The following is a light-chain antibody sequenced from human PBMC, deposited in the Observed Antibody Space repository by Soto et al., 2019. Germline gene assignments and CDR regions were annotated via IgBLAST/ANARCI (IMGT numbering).Light chain of an antibody. CDR1: QSVSSN. V-gene: IGKV3-15*01. CDR2: GAS. J-gene: IGKJ4*01. CDR3: QQYSHWPLT. Sequence: EIAMTQSPATLSVSPGERAALSCRASQSVSSNFLAWYQQKPGQAPRLVIYGASTRATAIPARFSGSGSGTEFTLTISSLQSEDFAVYYCQQYSHWPLTFGGGTKVEIK.